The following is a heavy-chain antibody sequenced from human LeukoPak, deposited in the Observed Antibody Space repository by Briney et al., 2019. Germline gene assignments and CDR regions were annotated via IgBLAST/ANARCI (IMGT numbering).Heavy chain of an antibody. CDR2: ISSSISYI. J-gene: IGHJ5*02. CDR1: GFTFSSYS. V-gene: IGHV3-21*01. Sequence: GGSLRLSCAASGFTFSSYSMNWVRQAPGKVLEWVSSISSSISYIYYADSVKGRFTISRDNAKNSLYLQMNSLRAEDTAVYYCARDPPPAYVDTAMATTWGQGTLVTVSS. D-gene: IGHD5-18*01. CDR3: ARDPPPAYVDTAMATT.